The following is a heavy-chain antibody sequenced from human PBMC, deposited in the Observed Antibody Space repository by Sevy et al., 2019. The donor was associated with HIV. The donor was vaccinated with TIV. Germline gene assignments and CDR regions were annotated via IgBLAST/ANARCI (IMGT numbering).Heavy chain of an antibody. D-gene: IGHD3-3*01. CDR3: VREDINAPRTLLSFDI. CDR2: INPNSGVT. V-gene: IGHV1-2*06. Sequence: ASVKVSCKTTGYIFSDYNMHWVRQAPGQGLAWMALINPNSGVTIYAHNFRGRVSVTRDTSMSTAYMELSGVTSDDTAVYYCVREDINAPRTLLSFDIWGQGTMVTVSS. J-gene: IGHJ3*02. CDR1: GYIFSDYN.